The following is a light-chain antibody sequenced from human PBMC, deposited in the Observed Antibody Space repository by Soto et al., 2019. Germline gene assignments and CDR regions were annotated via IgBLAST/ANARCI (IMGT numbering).Light chain of an antibody. J-gene: IGKJ4*01. CDR3: QQRSNWPLT. Sequence: PGERATLSCRASQSVSSYLAWYQQKPGQAPRLLIYDASNRAAGIPARFSGSGSGTDFTLTISSLEPEDFAVYYCQQRSNWPLTFGGGTKVDVK. V-gene: IGKV3-11*01. CDR1: QSVSSY. CDR2: DAS.